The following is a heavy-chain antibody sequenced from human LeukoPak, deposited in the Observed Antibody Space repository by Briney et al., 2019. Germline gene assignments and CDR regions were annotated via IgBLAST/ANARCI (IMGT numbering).Heavy chain of an antibody. J-gene: IGHJ3*02. D-gene: IGHD6-19*01. CDR2: ISGSGGST. Sequence: GGSLRLSCAASGFTFSSYAMSWVRQAPGKGLEWVSAISGSGGSTYYADSVKGRFTISRDNSKNTLYLQMNSLRAEDTAVYYCAKIVPGNYSGGWSPREDVFDIWGQGTMVTFSS. V-gene: IGHV3-23*01. CDR1: GFTFSSYA. CDR3: AKIVPGNYSGGWSPREDVFDI.